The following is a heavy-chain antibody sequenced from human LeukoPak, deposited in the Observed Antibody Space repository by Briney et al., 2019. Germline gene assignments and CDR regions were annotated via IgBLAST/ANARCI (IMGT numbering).Heavy chain of an antibody. CDR1: GYTLTELS. V-gene: IGHV1-46*01. Sequence: ASVKVSCKVSGYTLTELSMHWVRQAPGKGLEWMGIINPSGGSTSYAQKFQGRVTMTRDTSTSTVYMELSSLRSEDTAVYYCARDGYCSGGSCYYWYFDLWGRGTLVTVSS. J-gene: IGHJ2*01. CDR2: INPSGGST. CDR3: ARDGYCSGGSCYYWYFDL. D-gene: IGHD2-15*01.